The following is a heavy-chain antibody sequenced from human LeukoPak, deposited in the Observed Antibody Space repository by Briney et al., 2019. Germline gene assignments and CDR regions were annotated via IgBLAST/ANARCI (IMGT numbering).Heavy chain of an antibody. J-gene: IGHJ4*02. Sequence: ASVKVSCKASGYTFRGNYIHWLRQAPGQGLEWMGWIDANNGDTKSAQKFQGRVTMSRDTSISTAYMDLSSLSPDDAAVYYCARDPSSVTLYFFDYWGQGTLVTVSS. CDR1: GYTFRGNY. CDR2: IDANNGDT. CDR3: ARDPSSVTLYFFDY. D-gene: IGHD4-11*01. V-gene: IGHV1-2*02.